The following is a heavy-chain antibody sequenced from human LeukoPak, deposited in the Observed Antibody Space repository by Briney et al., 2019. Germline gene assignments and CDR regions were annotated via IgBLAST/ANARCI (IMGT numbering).Heavy chain of an antibody. CDR2: IIPILGIA. CDR3: ARDGLERTFDY. V-gene: IGHV1-69*04. D-gene: IGHD1-1*01. CDR1: GYTFGSYD. Sequence: ASVKVSCKASGYTFGSYDINWVRQAPGQGLEWMGRIIPILGIANYAQKFQGRVTITADKSTSTAYMELSSLRSEDTAVYYCARDGLERTFDYWGQGTLVTVSS. J-gene: IGHJ4*02.